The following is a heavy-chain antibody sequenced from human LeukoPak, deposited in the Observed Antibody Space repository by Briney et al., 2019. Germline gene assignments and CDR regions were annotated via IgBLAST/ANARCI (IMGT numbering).Heavy chain of an antibody. CDR1: GFTFSSYG. Sequence: SGGSLRLSCAASGFTFSSYGMSWVRQAPGKGLEWVSAISGSGGSTYYADSVKGRFTISRDNSKNTLYLQMNSLRAEDTAVYYCARYIAAAGIRSYWGQGTLVTVSS. CDR3: ARYIAAAGIRSY. CDR2: ISGSGGST. D-gene: IGHD6-13*01. J-gene: IGHJ4*02. V-gene: IGHV3-23*01.